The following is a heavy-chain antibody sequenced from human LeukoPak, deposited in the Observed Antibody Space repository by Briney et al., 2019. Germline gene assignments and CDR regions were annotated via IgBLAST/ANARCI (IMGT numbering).Heavy chain of an antibody. CDR2: IYSGGST. D-gene: IGHD4-17*01. CDR1: GFTVSSNY. V-gene: IGHV3-53*01. J-gene: IGHJ4*02. Sequence: GGSLRLSCAASGFTVSSNYMSWVRQAPGKGLEWVSVIYSGGSTYCADSVKGRFTISRDNSKNTLYLQMNSLRDEGTAVYFCARATTTRTRFDYWGQGTLVTVSS. CDR3: ARATTTRTRFDY.